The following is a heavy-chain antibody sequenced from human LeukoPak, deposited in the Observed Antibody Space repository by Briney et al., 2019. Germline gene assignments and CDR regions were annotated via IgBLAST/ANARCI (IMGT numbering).Heavy chain of an antibody. CDR3: ARVDGGAITILAEPQSSLNWFDP. V-gene: IGHV1-46*01. Sequence: ASVKVSCKASGYTFTNYYIHWVRQAPGQGLEWMGTINPSGGSTSFAQKFQGRVIMTRNTSTSTGYMELSSLKYEDRAVYYCARVDGGAITILAEPQSSLNWFDPWGQGTLVTVSS. J-gene: IGHJ5*02. CDR2: INPSGGST. CDR1: GYTFTNYY. D-gene: IGHD3-3*01.